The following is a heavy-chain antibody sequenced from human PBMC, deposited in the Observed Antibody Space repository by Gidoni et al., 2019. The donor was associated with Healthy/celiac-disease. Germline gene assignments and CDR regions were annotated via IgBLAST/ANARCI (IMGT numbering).Heavy chain of an antibody. D-gene: IGHD2-2*01. CDR1: GGSISSGGYY. Sequence: QVQLQESGPGLVKPSPTLSLTCTVSGGSISSGGYYWRWIRQHPGKGLEWIGYIYYRGSTYYNPSLKSRVTISVDTSKNQFSLKLSAVTAADTAVYYWARDRRSYCSSTSCPPGAFDYWGQGTLVTVSS. CDR2: IYYRGST. J-gene: IGHJ4*02. V-gene: IGHV4-31*03. CDR3: ARDRRSYCSSTSCPPGAFDY.